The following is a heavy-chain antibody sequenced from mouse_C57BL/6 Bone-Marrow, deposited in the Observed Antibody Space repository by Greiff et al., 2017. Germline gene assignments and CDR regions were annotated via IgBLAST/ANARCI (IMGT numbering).Heavy chain of an antibody. J-gene: IGHJ2*01. CDR2: IYPGDGAT. CDR1: GYAFSSSW. Sequence: QVQLQQSGPELVKPGASVKISCKASGYAFSSSWMNWVKQRPGKGLEWIGRIYPGDGATNYNGKFKGKATLTADKSSSTAYMQLSSLTSEDSAVYFCVLLRCFDYWGQGTTLTVSS. CDR3: VLLRCFDY. D-gene: IGHD1-1*01. V-gene: IGHV1-82*01.